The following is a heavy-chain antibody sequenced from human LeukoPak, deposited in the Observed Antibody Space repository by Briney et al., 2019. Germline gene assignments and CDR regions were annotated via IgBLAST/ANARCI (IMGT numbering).Heavy chain of an antibody. J-gene: IGHJ4*02. V-gene: IGHV1-58*02. D-gene: IGHD6-19*01. CDR1: GFTFTSSA. Sequence: ASVKVSCKASGFTFTSSAMQWVRQARGQRLEWIGWIVVGSGNTNYAQKFQERVTSTRDITTSTAYMELSSLRSEDTAVYYCAAEAVAGTLDYWGQGTLVTVSS. CDR3: AAEAVAGTLDY. CDR2: IVVGSGNT.